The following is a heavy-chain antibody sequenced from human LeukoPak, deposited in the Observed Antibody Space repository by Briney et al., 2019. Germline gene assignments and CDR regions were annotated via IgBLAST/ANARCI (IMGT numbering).Heavy chain of an antibody. J-gene: IGHJ4*02. CDR3: AGSKNPVDMTTEYYFDY. CDR2: IIPIFGTA. V-gene: IGHV1-69*05. CDR1: GGTFSSYA. Sequence: SVKVSCKASGGTFSSYAISWVRQAPGQGLEWMGGIIPIFGTANYAQKFQGRVTITTDESTSTAYMELSSLRSEDTAVYYCAGSKNPVDMTTEYYFDYWGQGTLVTVSS. D-gene: IGHD4-11*01.